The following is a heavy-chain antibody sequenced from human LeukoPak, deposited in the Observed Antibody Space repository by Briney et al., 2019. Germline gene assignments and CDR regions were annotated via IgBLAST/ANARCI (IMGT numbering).Heavy chain of an antibody. CDR3: AREIVVVPAAYDY. CDR1: GYSISSGYY. CDR2: IYHSGRT. V-gene: IGHV4-38-2*02. D-gene: IGHD2-2*01. J-gene: IGHJ4*02. Sequence: PSETLSLTCTVSGYSISSGYYWGWIRQPPGKGLEWIGSIYHSGRTYYNPSLKSRVTISVDTSKNQFSLKLSSVTAADTAVYYCAREIVVVPAAYDYWGQGTLVTVSS.